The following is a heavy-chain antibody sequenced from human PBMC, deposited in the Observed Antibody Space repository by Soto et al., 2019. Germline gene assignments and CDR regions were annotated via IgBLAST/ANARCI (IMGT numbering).Heavy chain of an antibody. Sequence: GGSLRLSCAVAGYTFGNHWMHWVRQAPGKGLEWVARMNSDGSIINYADSVKGRFTVSRDNAKNTLYLQMNSLRVEDTAVYYCATAEVDYWGPGTLVTVSS. CDR2: MNSDGSII. CDR3: ATAEVDY. CDR1: GYTFGNHW. V-gene: IGHV3-74*01. J-gene: IGHJ4*02.